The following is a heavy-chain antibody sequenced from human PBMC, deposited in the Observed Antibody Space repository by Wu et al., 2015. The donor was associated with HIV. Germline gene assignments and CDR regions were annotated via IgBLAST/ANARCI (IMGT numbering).Heavy chain of an antibody. CDR3: ARDPGLSSSYYYMDV. V-gene: IGHV1-18*01. Sequence: QVQLVQSGAEVKKPGASVNVSCEASGYTFTNYGISWVRQAPGQGLEWMGWITPYNDNTHYAQKLQGRVTMTTDTSTSTAYMELRSLRSDDTAVYYCARDPGLSSSYYYMDVWAKGTTVTVSS. CDR1: GYTFTNYG. J-gene: IGHJ6*03. D-gene: IGHD2/OR15-2a*01. CDR2: ITPYNDNT.